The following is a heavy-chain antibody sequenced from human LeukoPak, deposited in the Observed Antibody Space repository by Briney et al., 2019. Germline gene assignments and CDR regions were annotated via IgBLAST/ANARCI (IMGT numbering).Heavy chain of an antibody. CDR3: ARQWGYSRSCFTFDI. Sequence: SETLSLTCAVFGGSFSDYYWSWSRQPPGKGLEWIGEINHSGSTNYNPSLKSRVTMSVDTSKNQFSLKLSSVTAADTAVYYCARQWGYSRSCFTFDIWGQGTMVTVSS. J-gene: IGHJ3*02. CDR1: GGSFSDYY. V-gene: IGHV4-34*01. D-gene: IGHD6-13*01. CDR2: INHSGST.